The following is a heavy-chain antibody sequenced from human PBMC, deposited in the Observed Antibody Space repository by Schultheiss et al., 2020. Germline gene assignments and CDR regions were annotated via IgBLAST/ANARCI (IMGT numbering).Heavy chain of an antibody. D-gene: IGHD1-7*01. J-gene: IGHJ5*02. V-gene: IGHV3-11*01. CDR3: ARAGPSRTNWFDP. Sequence: GGSLRLSCAASGFTFSDYYMSWVRQAPGKGLECVSCISGSGSPIYYADSVKGRFTISRDNAKNSLYLQMNSLRAEDTSVYYCARAGPSRTNWFDPWGQGTLITVSS. CDR2: ISGSGSPI. CDR1: GFTFSDYY.